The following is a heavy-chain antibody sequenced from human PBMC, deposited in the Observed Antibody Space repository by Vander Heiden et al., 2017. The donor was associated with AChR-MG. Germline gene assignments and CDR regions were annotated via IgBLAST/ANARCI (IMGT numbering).Heavy chain of an antibody. CDR3: AKGVTMVRGALGWFGP. Sequence: EVQLLESGGGLVQPGGSLRPSCAASGFTYSSYAMSWVRQAPGKGLEWVSGISSSDRSTYYADSVKGRFTISRDSSKNTLYLQMNSLRAEDTAVYYCAKGVTMVRGALGWFGPWGQGTLVTVSS. CDR1: GFTYSSYA. J-gene: IGHJ5*02. CDR2: ISSSDRST. V-gene: IGHV3-23*01. D-gene: IGHD3-10*01.